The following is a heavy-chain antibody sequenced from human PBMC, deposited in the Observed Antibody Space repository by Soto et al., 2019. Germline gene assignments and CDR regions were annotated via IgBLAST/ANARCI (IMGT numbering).Heavy chain of an antibody. V-gene: IGHV3-53*01. CDR2: IYSGGNT. Sequence: EVQLVESGGGLIQPGGSLRLSCAASGFTVSNNYMRWVRQAPGKGLEWVSLIYSGGNTHYADSVKGRFTISRDDSKNTLYLQMNSLRVEATAVYYCAREPPGIAASGAGGWGQGTLVTVSS. D-gene: IGHD6-13*01. CDR1: GFTVSNNY. J-gene: IGHJ4*02. CDR3: AREPPGIAASGAGG.